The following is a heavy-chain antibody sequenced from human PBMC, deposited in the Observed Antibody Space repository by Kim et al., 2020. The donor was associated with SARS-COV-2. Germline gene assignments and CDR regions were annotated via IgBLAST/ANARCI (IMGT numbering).Heavy chain of an antibody. Sequence: GGSLRLSCAASGFTFSSYGMHWVRQAPGKGLEWVAVIWYDGSNKYYADSVKGRFTISRDNSKNTLYLQMNSLRAEDTAVYYCARDSDYGDPLDYWGQGTLVTVSS. D-gene: IGHD4-17*01. V-gene: IGHV3-33*01. CDR2: IWYDGSNK. CDR3: ARDSDYGDPLDY. J-gene: IGHJ4*02. CDR1: GFTFSSYG.